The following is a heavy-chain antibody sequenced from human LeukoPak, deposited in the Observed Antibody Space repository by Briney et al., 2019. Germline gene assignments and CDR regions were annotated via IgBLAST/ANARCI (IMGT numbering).Heavy chain of an antibody. CDR1: GFTFSNYD. V-gene: IGHV3-23*01. CDR2: ISTSGADT. Sequence: GGSLRLSCAASGFTFSNYDMIWVRQAPGQGLEWVSKISTSGADTVYAESVRGRFTISRDNSKNTVYLQMNSLRAEDTAVYYCARGSKTAGTIYSFDYWGQGTLVTVSS. J-gene: IGHJ4*02. CDR3: ARGSKTAGTIYSFDY. D-gene: IGHD6-13*01.